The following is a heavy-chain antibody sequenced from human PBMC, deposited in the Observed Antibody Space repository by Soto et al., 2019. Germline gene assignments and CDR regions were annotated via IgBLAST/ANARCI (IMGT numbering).Heavy chain of an antibody. CDR2: ISSSSSTI. CDR3: ARDNPRSSGWDV. CDR1: GFTISSYS. J-gene: IGHJ6*02. V-gene: IGHV3-48*02. Sequence: EMQLVESGGGLVQRGGSLRLSCEASGFTISSYSMNWARQAPGQGLEWVSYISSSSSTIYYADSVKGRFTISRDNAKNSLYLQMNSLRDEDTAVYYCARDNPRSSGWDVWGQGTTVTVSS.